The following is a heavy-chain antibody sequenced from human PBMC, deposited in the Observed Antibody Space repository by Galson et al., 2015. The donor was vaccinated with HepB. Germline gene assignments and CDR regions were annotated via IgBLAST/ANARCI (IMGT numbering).Heavy chain of an antibody. CDR3: SRDPRLLDF. Sequence: SLRLSCAASGFTFSDYYMTWIRQAPGKGLEWLSYISGSSTYINYADSVKGRFTISRDNAKNSLFLQMNSLRAEDTAVYYCSRDPRLLDFWGQGTLVTVSS. CDR2: ISGSSTYI. CDR1: GFTFSDYY. J-gene: IGHJ4*02. D-gene: IGHD4/OR15-4a*01. V-gene: IGHV3-11*05.